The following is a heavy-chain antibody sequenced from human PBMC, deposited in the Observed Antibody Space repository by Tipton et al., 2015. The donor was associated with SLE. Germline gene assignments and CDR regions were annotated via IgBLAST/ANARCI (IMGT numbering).Heavy chain of an antibody. D-gene: IGHD3-10*01. CDR3: ARDREEVTMVRGVMGFHP. V-gene: IGHV4-39*02. Sequence: TLSLTCIVSGGTISTSSYYWGWIRQSPGKGLEWIGSIHYRGGTDQNPSLASRLTISLDTSQNQFSLRLTSVTAADTAVDYCARDREEVTMVRGVMGFHPWGQGTLVPVSS. CDR1: GGTISTSSYY. CDR2: IHYRGGT. J-gene: IGHJ5*02.